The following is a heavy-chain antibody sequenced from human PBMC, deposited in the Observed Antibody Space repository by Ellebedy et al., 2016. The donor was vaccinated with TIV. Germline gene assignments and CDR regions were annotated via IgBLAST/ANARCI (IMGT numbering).Heavy chain of an antibody. Sequence: ASVKVSXXASAYTFTSYGISWVRQAPGQGLEWMGWISAYNGNTNYAQKLQGRVTMTTDTSTSTAYMELSSLRSEDTAVYYCARSWDGSGSYIYTDYGMDVWGQGTTVTVSS. J-gene: IGHJ6*02. D-gene: IGHD3-10*01. CDR1: AYTFTSYG. V-gene: IGHV1-18*01. CDR3: ARSWDGSGSYIYTDYGMDV. CDR2: ISAYNGNT.